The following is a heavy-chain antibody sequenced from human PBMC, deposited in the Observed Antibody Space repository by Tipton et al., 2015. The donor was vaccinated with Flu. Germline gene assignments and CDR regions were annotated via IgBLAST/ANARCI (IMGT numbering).Heavy chain of an antibody. CDR3: ARREYSNYVSEPKSWFDP. D-gene: IGHD6-6*01. J-gene: IGHJ5*02. CDR1: GDSIGSPYF. CDR2: VHQTGSP. Sequence: LRLSCSVSGDSIGSPYFWGWIRQPPRKGLEWIGNVHQTGSPYYNPSLRSRVTIGVDRAKNQFSLRLTSVTAADTAVYYCARREYSNYVSEPKSWFDPWGQGTLVTVSS. V-gene: IGHV4-38-2*01.